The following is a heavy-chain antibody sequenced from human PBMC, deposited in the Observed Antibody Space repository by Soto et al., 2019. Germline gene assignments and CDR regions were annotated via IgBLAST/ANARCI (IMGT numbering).Heavy chain of an antibody. Sequence: EVQLVESGGGLVQPGGSLRLSCAASGFSFSSYWMHWVRQAPGKGLVWVSRINGDGSVTSSADSVTGRFIIYRNNARNMLYMQMNSLSAEDTAVYYCARVSGYSNMCLDYWGQGTLVTVSS. J-gene: IGHJ4*02. D-gene: IGHD4-4*01. CDR1: GFSFSSYW. V-gene: IGHV3-74*01. CDR3: ARVSGYSNMCLDY. CDR2: INGDGSVT.